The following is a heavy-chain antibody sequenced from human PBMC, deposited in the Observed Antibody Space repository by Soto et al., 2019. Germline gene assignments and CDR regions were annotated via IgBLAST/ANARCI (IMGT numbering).Heavy chain of an antibody. CDR3: TTPQWLVSRAAFDY. Sequence: SLRLSCAASGFTFSNAWMSWVRQAPGKGLEWVGRIKSKTDGGTTDYAAPVKGRFTISRDDSKNTLYLQMNSLKTEDTAVYYCTTPQWLVSRAAFDYWGQGTLVTVSS. V-gene: IGHV3-15*01. CDR2: IKSKTDGGTT. D-gene: IGHD6-19*01. J-gene: IGHJ4*02. CDR1: GFTFSNAW.